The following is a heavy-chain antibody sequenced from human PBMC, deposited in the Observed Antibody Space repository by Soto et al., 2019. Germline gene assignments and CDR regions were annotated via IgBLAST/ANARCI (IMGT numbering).Heavy chain of an antibody. CDR1: GGTFSSYT. D-gene: IGHD3-9*01. CDR2: IIPILGIA. Sequence: QVQLVQSGAEVKKPGSSVKVSCKASGGTFSSYTISWVRQAPGQGLEWMGRIIPILGIANYAQKFQGRVTITADKSTSTAYMELSSLRSEDTAVYYCARKKYYDILTRYYDYWGQGTLVTVSS. CDR3: ARKKYYDILTRYYDY. J-gene: IGHJ4*02. V-gene: IGHV1-69*02.